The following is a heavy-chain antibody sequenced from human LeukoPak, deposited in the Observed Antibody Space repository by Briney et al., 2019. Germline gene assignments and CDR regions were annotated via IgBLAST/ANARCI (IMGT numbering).Heavy chain of an antibody. J-gene: IGHJ4*02. CDR3: ARGVPEYYDFWSGYFYYFDY. D-gene: IGHD3-3*01. CDR1: GGSISSYY. V-gene: IGHV4-59*01. CDR2: IYYSGST. Sequence: SETLSLTCTVSGGSISSYYWSWIRPPPGKGLEWIGDIYYSGSTNYNPSLKSRVTISVDTSKNQFSLKLTSVTAADTAVYYCARGVPEYYDFWSGYFYYFDYWGQGTPVTVSS.